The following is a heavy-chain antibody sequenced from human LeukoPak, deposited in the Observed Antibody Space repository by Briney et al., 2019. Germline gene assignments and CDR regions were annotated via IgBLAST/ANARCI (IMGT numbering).Heavy chain of an antibody. CDR1: GGSFSGYY. D-gene: IGHD3-10*01. CDR3: ARTRRAMVRGVIIGYFDY. Sequence: SDTLSLTCAVYGGSFSGYYWSWIRQPPGKGLEWIGEINHSGSTNYNPSLKSRVTISVDTSKNQFSLKLRSVTAADTAVYYCARTRRAMVRGVIIGYFDYWGQGTLVTVSS. V-gene: IGHV4-34*01. J-gene: IGHJ4*02. CDR2: INHSGST.